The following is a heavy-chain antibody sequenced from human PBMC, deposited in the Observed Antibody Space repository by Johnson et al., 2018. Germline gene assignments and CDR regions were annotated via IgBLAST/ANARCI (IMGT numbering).Heavy chain of an antibody. CDR1: GFTFDDYA. V-gene: IGHV3-9*01. Sequence: VQLVQSGGGLVQPGRSLRLSCAASGFTFDDYAMHWVRQAPGKGLEWVSGISWNSGNICYADSVKGRFTISRDNAKNSLYVQMNSLRAEYTAFYYCARDIGSSWYRGFQHWGQGTLVTVSS. D-gene: IGHD6-13*01. CDR3: ARDIGSSWYRGFQH. J-gene: IGHJ1*01. CDR2: ISWNSGNI.